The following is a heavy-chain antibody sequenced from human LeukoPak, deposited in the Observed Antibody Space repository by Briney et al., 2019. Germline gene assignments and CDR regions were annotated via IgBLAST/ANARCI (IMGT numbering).Heavy chain of an antibody. V-gene: IGHV3-30*02. CDR2: IRYDGSNK. D-gene: IGHD6-13*01. CDR3: AKDQVYSSSWRDY. Sequence: GGSLRLSCSASGFAFSTYWMSWVRQAPGKGLEWVAFIRYDGSNKYYADSVKGRFTISRDNSKNTLYLQMNSLRAEDTAVYYCAKDQVYSSSWRDYWGQGTLVTVSS. CDR1: GFAFSTYW. J-gene: IGHJ4*02.